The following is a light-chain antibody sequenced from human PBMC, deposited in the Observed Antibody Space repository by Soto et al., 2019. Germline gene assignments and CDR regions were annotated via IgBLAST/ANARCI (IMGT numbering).Light chain of an antibody. CDR1: SSDVGGYNY. J-gene: IGLJ2*01. CDR3: SSYTSSSTLVV. Sequence: QSALTQPASVSGSPGQSITISCTGTSSDVGGYNYFSWYQQHPGKAPKLMIYDVSNRPSGVSNRFSGSKSGNTASLNISGLQAEGEADYYCSSYTSSSTLVVFGGGSKPTVL. CDR2: DVS. V-gene: IGLV2-14*01.